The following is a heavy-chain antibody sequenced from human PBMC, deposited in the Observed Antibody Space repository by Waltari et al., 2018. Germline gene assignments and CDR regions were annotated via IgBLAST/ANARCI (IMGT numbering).Heavy chain of an antibody. CDR3: AKGGSYQYYFDY. Sequence: EVQLLESGGGLVPPGGSLRLSCAASGFTFSSYAISWVRQAPGKGLEWVSAISGSGGSTYYADSVKGRFTISRDNSKNTLYLQMNSLRAEDTAVYYCAKGGSYQYYFDYWGQGTLVTVSS. V-gene: IGHV3-23*01. D-gene: IGHD1-26*01. J-gene: IGHJ4*02. CDR1: GFTFSSYA. CDR2: ISGSGGST.